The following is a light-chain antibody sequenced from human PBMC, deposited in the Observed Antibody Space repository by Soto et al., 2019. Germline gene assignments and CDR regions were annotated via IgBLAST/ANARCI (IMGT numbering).Light chain of an antibody. CDR2: GAS. CDR3: QQYGSSPLFT. Sequence: EIVLTQSPGTLSLSPGERATLSCRASQSVSSSYLAWYQQKPGQAPRLLIYGASSRATGIPDRFSGSGSGTDFTLTISRLGPEDFAVYYCQQYGSSPLFTVGPGTKVDIK. J-gene: IGKJ3*01. V-gene: IGKV3-20*01. CDR1: QSVSSSY.